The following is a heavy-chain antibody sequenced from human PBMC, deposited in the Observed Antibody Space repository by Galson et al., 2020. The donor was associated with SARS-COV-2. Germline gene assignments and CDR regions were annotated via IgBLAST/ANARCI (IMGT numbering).Heavy chain of an antibody. V-gene: IGHV4-30-2*01. D-gene: IGHD3-10*01. Sequence: SETLSLTCAVSGGSISNTDYSWSWIRQPPGKGMEWIGYIYDTGSTYYNASLKSRVTISVDRSKNQFSLKLNSVTAADTAVYYCARGKYYYGSGSNSHYMDVWGEGTTVTVSS. CDR2: IYDTGST. CDR1: GGSISNTDYS. CDR3: ARGKYYYGSGSNSHYMDV. J-gene: IGHJ6*03.